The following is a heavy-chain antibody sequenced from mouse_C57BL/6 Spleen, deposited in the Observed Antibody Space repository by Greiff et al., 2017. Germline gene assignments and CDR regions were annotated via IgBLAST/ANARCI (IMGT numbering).Heavy chain of an antibody. D-gene: IGHD1-1*01. CDR1: GYTFTSYW. J-gene: IGHJ1*03. CDR3: ARRGYGSSSYWYFDV. CDR2: IHPNRGST. Sequence: QVQLQQPGAELVKPGASVKLSCKASGYTFTSYWMHWVKQRPGQGLEWIGMIHPNRGSTNYNEKFKSKATLTVDKSSSTAYMQLSSLTSEDSAVYYCARRGYGSSSYWYFDVWGTGTTVTVSS. V-gene: IGHV1-64*01.